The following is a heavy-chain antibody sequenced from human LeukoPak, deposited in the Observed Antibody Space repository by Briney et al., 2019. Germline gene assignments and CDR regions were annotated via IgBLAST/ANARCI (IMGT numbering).Heavy chain of an antibody. J-gene: IGHJ6*03. V-gene: IGHV3-20*04. CDR2: INWNGDTI. CDR3: ARERATLDYYYYMDV. CDR1: GFTFDDYG. D-gene: IGHD5-12*01. Sequence: GGSLRLSCAASGFTFDDYGMTWVRHAPGKGLEWVSGINWNGDTIGYADSVKGRFTISRDNAKNSLYLQMNSLRAEDTALYYCARERATLDYYYYMDVRGKGTTVTVSS.